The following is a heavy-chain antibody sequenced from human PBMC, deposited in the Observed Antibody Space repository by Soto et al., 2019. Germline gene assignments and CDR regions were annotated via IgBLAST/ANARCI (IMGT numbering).Heavy chain of an antibody. D-gene: IGHD3-10*01. CDR1: EGAFIGSY. Sequence: SQTLSLTCGVSEGAFIGSYWSWIRQPPGRGLEWIGEITPIGTITYNPSLRSRLTISIDTPKNQFSLNLTSVTAADTAVYYCARGGVTMAQNSSYYVMDVWGPGTTVP. CDR3: ARGGVTMAQNSSYYVMDV. V-gene: IGHV4-34*01. J-gene: IGHJ6*02. CDR2: ITPIGTI.